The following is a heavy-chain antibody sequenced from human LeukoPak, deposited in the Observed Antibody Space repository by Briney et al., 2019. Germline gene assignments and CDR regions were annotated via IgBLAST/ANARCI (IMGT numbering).Heavy chain of an antibody. CDR1: GFIFSDYY. D-gene: IGHD3-22*01. CDR2: ISDSGSNI. V-gene: IGHV3-11*04. Sequence: GGSLRLSCAASGFIFSDYYMGWIRQAPGRGLEWVSYISDSGSNIYYTDSVKGRFTISRDNSKNTLYLQMNSLRAEDTAVYYCATLPGGDSSGYYFDYWGQGTLVTVSS. J-gene: IGHJ4*02. CDR3: ATLPGGDSSGYYFDY.